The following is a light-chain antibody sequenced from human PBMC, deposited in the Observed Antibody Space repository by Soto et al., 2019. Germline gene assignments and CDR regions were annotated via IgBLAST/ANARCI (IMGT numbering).Light chain of an antibody. Sequence: DIQMTHSPSSLSASVGDRVTITCRASQTITTYLNWYQQKPGKAPKLLIYCASSLQSGVPSRFTGRGSGTDFILTSSSLQPEDSATYHCQQSHSTPWTFGQGTEVEIK. V-gene: IGKV1-39*01. J-gene: IGKJ1*01. CDR1: QTITTY. CDR2: CAS. CDR3: QQSHSTPWT.